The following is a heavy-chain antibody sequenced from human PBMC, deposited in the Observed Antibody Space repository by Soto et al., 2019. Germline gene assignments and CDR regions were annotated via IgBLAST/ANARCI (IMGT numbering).Heavy chain of an antibody. D-gene: IGHD1-1*01. V-gene: IGHV4-30-4*02. J-gene: IGHJ4*02. CDR1: GGSISSPNFY. CDR2: IYYSGST. Sequence: SETLSLTCTVSGGSISSPNFYWSWIRQHPGKGLEWIGYIYYSGSTYYNPSLKSRVTISVDTSKNQVSLKVHSVTAADTAVYYCARLVDRNWYPFFFDYWGQGTRSPSPQ. CDR3: ARLVDRNWYPFFFDY.